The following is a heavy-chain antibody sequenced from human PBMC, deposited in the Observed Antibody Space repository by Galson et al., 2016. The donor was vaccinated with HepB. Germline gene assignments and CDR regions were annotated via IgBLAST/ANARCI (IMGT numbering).Heavy chain of an antibody. CDR2: IYSGGST. J-gene: IGHJ4*02. V-gene: IGHV3-53*01. D-gene: IGHD6-13*01. CDR1: GFTVSSNY. Sequence: SLRLSCAASGFTVSSNYMSWVRRAPGKGLEWVSVIYSGGSTYYADSVKGRFTISRDNSKNTLYLQMNSLRAEDTAVYYCARGGSSWTFDYWGRGTLVTVSS. CDR3: ARGGSSWTFDY.